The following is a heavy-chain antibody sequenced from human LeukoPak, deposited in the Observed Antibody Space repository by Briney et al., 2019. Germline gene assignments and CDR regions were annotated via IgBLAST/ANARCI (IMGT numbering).Heavy chain of an antibody. Sequence: ASVTVSCKASGYTFTSYDINWVRQATGQGLEWMGWMNPNSGNTGYAQKFQGRVTMTRDTSISTAYMELSRLRSDDTAVYYCARGLTMIVVSLGDVWGQGTTVTVSS. D-gene: IGHD3-22*01. J-gene: IGHJ6*02. V-gene: IGHV1-8*01. CDR1: GYTFTSYD. CDR3: ARGLTMIVVSLGDV. CDR2: MNPNSGNT.